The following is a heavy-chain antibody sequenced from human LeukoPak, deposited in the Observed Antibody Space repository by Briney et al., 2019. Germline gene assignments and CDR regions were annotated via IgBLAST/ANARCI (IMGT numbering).Heavy chain of an antibody. CDR1: GYTFTGYY. CDR2: INPNSGGT. J-gene: IGHJ6*03. V-gene: IGHV1-2*02. D-gene: IGHD3-16*01. Sequence: ASVKVSCKASGYTFTGYYMHWVRQAPGQGLEWMGWINPNSGGTNYAQKFQGRVTMTRDTSISTAYMELSRLRSDDTAVYCCARGVYARSPLRIDVWGKGTTVTVSS. CDR3: ARGVYARSPLRIDV.